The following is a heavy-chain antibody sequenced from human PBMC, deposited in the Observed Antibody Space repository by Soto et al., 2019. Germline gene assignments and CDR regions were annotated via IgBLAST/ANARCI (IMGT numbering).Heavy chain of an antibody. D-gene: IGHD6-19*01. CDR1: GGSVSSGSYY. CDR3: ARGLGLQWLGGYYFDY. CDR2: IYYSGST. V-gene: IGHV4-61*01. J-gene: IGHJ4*02. Sequence: QVQLQESGPGLVKPSETLSLTCTVSGGSVSSGSYYWSWIRQPPGKGLEWIGYIYYSGSTNYNPSRKSRVTISVDTSKNQFSLKLSSVTAAETAVYYCARGLGLQWLGGYYFDYWGQGTLVTVSS.